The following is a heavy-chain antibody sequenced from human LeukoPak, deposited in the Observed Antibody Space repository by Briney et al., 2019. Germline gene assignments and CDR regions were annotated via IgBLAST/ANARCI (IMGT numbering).Heavy chain of an antibody. J-gene: IGHJ6*02. Sequence: PGGTLRLTCAASGFTFSSYAMSWVRQAPGKGLEWVSAISGSGGSTYYADSVKGRFTISRDNSKNTLYLQMNSLRAEDTAVYYCAKIAVTGTLYYYYGMDVWGQGTTVTVSS. D-gene: IGHD6-19*01. V-gene: IGHV3-23*01. CDR2: ISGSGGST. CDR3: AKIAVTGTLYYYYGMDV. CDR1: GFTFSSYA.